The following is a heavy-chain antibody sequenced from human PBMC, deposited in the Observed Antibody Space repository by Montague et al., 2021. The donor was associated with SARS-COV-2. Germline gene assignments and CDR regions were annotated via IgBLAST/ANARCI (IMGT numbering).Heavy chain of an antibody. CDR1: GASISSSSYY. CDR3: AREDSGDWYFDH. V-gene: IGHV4-39*02. Sequence: SETLSLTCTVSGASISSSSYYWGWIRQPPAKGPEWSVSIYDSGTTYYNPSLRSRITMSVDTSKNQFSMRLSSVTAADTAVFYWAREDSGDWYFDHWGRGTLVTVSS. D-gene: IGHD1-1*01. CDR2: IYDSGTT. J-gene: IGHJ2*01.